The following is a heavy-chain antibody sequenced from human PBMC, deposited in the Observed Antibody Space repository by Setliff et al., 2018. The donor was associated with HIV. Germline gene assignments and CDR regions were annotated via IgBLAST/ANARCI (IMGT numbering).Heavy chain of an antibody. J-gene: IGHJ6*02. CDR2: IYHSGST. CDR3: ARDLKQLAPYYYYYYGMDV. D-gene: IGHD6-13*01. V-gene: IGHV4-4*02. CDR1: GGSISSSNW. Sequence: LSLTCTVSGGSISSSNWWSWVRQPPGKGLEWIGEIYHSGSTNFNPSLKSRVTISVDKSKNQFSLKLSSVTAADTAVYYCARDLKQLAPYYYYYYGMDVWGQGTTVTVSS.